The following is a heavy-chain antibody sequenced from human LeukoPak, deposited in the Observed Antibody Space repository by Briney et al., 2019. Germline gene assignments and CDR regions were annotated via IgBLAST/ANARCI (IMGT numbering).Heavy chain of an antibody. CDR2: ISGSGGST. V-gene: IGHV3-23*01. Sequence: GGSLRLSCAASGFTFSSYAMSWVRQAPGKGLEWVSTISGSGGSTYYADSVKGRFTISRDNSKNTLYLQMNSLRAEDTAVYYCAKALSDYDFWSGYYREGYYFDYWGQGTLVTVSS. D-gene: IGHD3-3*01. CDR1: GFTFSSYA. J-gene: IGHJ4*02. CDR3: AKALSDYDFWSGYYREGYYFDY.